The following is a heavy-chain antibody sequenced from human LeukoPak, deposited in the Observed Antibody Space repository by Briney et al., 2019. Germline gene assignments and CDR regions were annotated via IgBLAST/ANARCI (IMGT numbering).Heavy chain of an antibody. Sequence: GGSLRLSCAASGFTFATYVMTWVRQAPGKGLEWVSSVGGDGRVTYYADSVKGRFTISRDNSKNTIFLQVNSLRVEDTAVYYCAKGISADGYNFERGADYWGQGAQVIVSS. J-gene: IGHJ4*02. CDR2: VGGDGRVT. CDR3: AKGISADGYNFERGADY. CDR1: GFTFATYV. D-gene: IGHD1-1*01. V-gene: IGHV3-23*01.